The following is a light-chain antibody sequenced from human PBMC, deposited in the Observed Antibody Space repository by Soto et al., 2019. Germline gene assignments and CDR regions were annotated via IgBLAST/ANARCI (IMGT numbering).Light chain of an antibody. CDR3: QHYNSFSRT. V-gene: IGKV3-15*01. CDR1: QSVSSH. J-gene: IGKJ1*01. CDR2: GAS. Sequence: EIVMTQSPDTLFVSLGEGATLSCRASQSVSSHLAWYQHKPGQAPRLLIYGASTRASGIPARFSGSGSETDFTLTISSLQSEDSATYYCQHYNSFSRTFGQGTKVEV.